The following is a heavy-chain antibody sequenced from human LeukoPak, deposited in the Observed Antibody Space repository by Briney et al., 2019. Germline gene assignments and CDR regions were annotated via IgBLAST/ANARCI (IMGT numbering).Heavy chain of an antibody. J-gene: IGHJ5*02. CDR1: GGSFSGYY. CDR3: ARISAPEIVVVPAARYGRGGLDP. CDR2: INHSGST. Sequence: SETLSLTCAVYGGSFSGYYWSWIRQPPGKGLEWIGEINHSGSTNYNPSLKSRVTISVDTSKNQFSLKLSSVTAADTAVYYCARISAPEIVVVPAARYGRGGLDPWGKGTLVTVSS. V-gene: IGHV4-34*01. D-gene: IGHD2-2*01.